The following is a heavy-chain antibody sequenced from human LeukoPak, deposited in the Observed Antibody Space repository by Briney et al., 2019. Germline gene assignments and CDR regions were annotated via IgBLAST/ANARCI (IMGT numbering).Heavy chain of an antibody. CDR3: AREYLKDPYFDY. D-gene: IGHD2/OR15-2a*01. CDR2: INQEGSEK. V-gene: IGHV3-7*01. Sequence: GGSPRLSCAASGFTLSSYLVRWVRQAPGEGLGWVANINQEGSEKYYVDSVKGRFTISRDNAKNSLYLQMNSLRAEDTALYYCAREYLKDPYFDYWGQGTLVTVSS. J-gene: IGHJ4*02. CDR1: GFTLSSYL.